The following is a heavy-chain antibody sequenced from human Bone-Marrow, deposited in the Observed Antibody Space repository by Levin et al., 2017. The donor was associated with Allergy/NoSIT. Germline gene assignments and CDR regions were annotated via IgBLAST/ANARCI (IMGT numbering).Heavy chain of an antibody. J-gene: IGHJ6*02. V-gene: IGHV4-34*01. CDR2: INHSGST. CDR1: GGSFSGYY. CDR3: AREGYPVSWFGELSLFKGYYYGMDV. Sequence: KTSETLSLTCAVYGGSFSGYYWSWIRQPPGKGLEWIGEINHSGSTNYNPSLKSRVTISVDTSKNQFSLKLSSVTAADTAVYYCAREGYPVSWFGELSLFKGYYYGMDVWGQGTTVTVSS. D-gene: IGHD3-10*01.